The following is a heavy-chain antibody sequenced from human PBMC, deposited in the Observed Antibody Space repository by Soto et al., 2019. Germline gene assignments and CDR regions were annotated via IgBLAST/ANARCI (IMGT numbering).Heavy chain of an antibody. V-gene: IGHV4-4*07. CDR3: AKWSRQLGGWGLDP. J-gene: IGHJ5*02. CDR1: GGSISSDF. Sequence: SETLSLTCTISGGSISSDFWTWIRQPAGKGLEFIGRIYSGGINYNPSLQSRATMSVDTSKNEFSVRLSSVSAADTAVYYCAKWSRQLGGWGLDPWGQGTLVTVSS. CDR2: IYSGGI. D-gene: IGHD1-1*01.